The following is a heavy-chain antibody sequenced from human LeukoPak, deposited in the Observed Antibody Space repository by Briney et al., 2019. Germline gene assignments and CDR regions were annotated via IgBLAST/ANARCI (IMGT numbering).Heavy chain of an antibody. J-gene: IGHJ4*02. CDR2: IKADGSEK. V-gene: IGHV3-7*01. CDR1: GFTFTDYL. Sequence: GGSLRLSCAASGFTFTDYLMTWVRQAPGKGLEWVADIKADGSEKYYVDSVKGRFTIVRDNAKNSLYLQMNSLRAEDTAVYYCARDPSHCSGGSCYSGSDYWGQGTLVTVSS. D-gene: IGHD2-15*01. CDR3: ARDPSHCSGGSCYSGSDY.